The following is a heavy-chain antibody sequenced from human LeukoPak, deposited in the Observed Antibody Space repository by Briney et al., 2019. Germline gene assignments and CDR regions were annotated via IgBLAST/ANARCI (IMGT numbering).Heavy chain of an antibody. Sequence: GGSLRLSCAASGFTFSSYWMHWVRQAPGKGLVWVSRINSDGSSTSYADSVKGRFTISRDNAKNTLYLQMNSLRAEDMALYYCARADDYYYYMDVWGKGTTVTVSS. CDR1: GFTFSSYW. CDR2: INSDGSST. J-gene: IGHJ6*03. V-gene: IGHV3-74*01. CDR3: ARADDYYYYMDV.